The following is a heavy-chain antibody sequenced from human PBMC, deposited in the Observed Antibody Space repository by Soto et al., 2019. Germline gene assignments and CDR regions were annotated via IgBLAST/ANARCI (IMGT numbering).Heavy chain of an antibody. J-gene: IGHJ4*02. CDR1: GFTFSISA. Sequence: EVQLLESGGDLVQPGGSLRLSCGASGFTFSISAMSWVRQAPGKGLEWVSTTGGNGRTTYYADSVKGRFTVSRDNSKNTLDLQMSNLRAEDSAVYYCATFHPKSRSFDDWGQGTLVTLSS. CDR3: ATFHPKSRSFDD. CDR2: TGGNGRTT. V-gene: IGHV3-23*01. D-gene: IGHD3-3*02.